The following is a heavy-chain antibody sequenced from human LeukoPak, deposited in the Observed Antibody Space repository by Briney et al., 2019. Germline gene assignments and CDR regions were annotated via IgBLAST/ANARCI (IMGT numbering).Heavy chain of an antibody. CDR2: INSDGSST. J-gene: IGHJ3*02. Sequence: GGSLRLSCAASGFTFSSYWMHWVRQAPGKGLVWVSRINSDGSSTSYADSVKGRFTISRDNSKNTLYLQMNSLRAEDTAVYYCAKLGATYAFDIWGQGTMVTVSS. D-gene: IGHD1-26*01. V-gene: IGHV3-74*01. CDR1: GFTFSSYW. CDR3: AKLGATYAFDI.